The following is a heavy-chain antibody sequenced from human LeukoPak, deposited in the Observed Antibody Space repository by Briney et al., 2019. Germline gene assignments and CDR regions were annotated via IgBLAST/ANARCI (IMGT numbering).Heavy chain of an antibody. CDR2: IKQDGMEI. D-gene: IGHD2-21*01. J-gene: IGHJ4*02. CDR3: ARDVVFDY. CDR1: GFTFSYYW. V-gene: IGHV3-7*01. Sequence: PGGSLRLSCEASGFTFSYYWMNWVRQAPGKGLEWVANIKQDGMEIYYADSVKGRFSISRDNAQTSLYLQMNSLRAEDTAVYYCARDVVFDYWGQGTLVSVSS.